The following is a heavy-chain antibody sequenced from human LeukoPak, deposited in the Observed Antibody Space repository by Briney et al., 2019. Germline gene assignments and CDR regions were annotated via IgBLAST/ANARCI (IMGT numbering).Heavy chain of an antibody. D-gene: IGHD6-13*01. J-gene: IGHJ4*02. CDR2: ISAYNGNT. CDR3: ARGILGYSSSWLPVYFDY. Sequence: ASVKVSCKASGYTFTSYGISWVRQAPGQGLEWMGWISAYNGNTNYAQNFQGRVTMTTDTSTNTAYMELRSLRSDDTAVYYCARGILGYSSSWLPVYFDYWGQGTLVTVSS. CDR1: GYTFTSYG. V-gene: IGHV1-18*01.